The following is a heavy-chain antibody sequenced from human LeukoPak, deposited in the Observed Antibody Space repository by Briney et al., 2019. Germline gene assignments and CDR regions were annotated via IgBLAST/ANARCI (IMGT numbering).Heavy chain of an antibody. D-gene: IGHD6-13*01. J-gene: IGHJ4*02. CDR1: GGSISSYY. Sequence: SETLSLTCTVSGGSISSYYWSWIRQPAGKGLEWIGRIYTSGSTNYNPSLKSRVTMSVDTSKNQFSLKLRSVTAADTAVYYCARVGEQYSNTLFDYWGQGTLVTVSS. CDR3: ARVGEQYSNTLFDY. CDR2: IYTSGST. V-gene: IGHV4-4*07.